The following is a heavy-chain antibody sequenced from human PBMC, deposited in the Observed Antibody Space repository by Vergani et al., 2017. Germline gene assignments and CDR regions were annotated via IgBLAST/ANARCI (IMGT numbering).Heavy chain of an antibody. CDR1: GGSISSSSYY. Sequence: QLQLQESGPGLVKPSETLSLTCTVSGGSISSSSYYWGWIRQPPGKGLEWIGSIYYSGSTYYNPSLKSRVTISVDTSKNQFSLKLSSVTAADTAVYYCARDWWELVWDNWFDPWGQGTLVTVSS. V-gene: IGHV4-39*07. CDR3: ARDWWELVWDNWFDP. J-gene: IGHJ5*02. D-gene: IGHD1-26*01. CDR2: IYYSGST.